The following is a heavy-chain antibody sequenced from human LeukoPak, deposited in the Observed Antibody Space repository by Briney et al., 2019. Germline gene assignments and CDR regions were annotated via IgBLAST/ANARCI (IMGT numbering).Heavy chain of an antibody. CDR3: ARRMGSGATYPRTFDY. CDR1: GGSISTRNHY. J-gene: IGHJ4*02. Sequence: SETLSLTCTVTGGSISTRNHYWGWLRQPPGKGLEWIGSIGYTGTTNSNPSLKSRVTLSVDTAKNQVSLTLSSVTAANTAVYFCARRMGSGATYPRTFDYWGQGTLVTVSS. D-gene: IGHD2-8*02. CDR2: IGYTGTT. V-gene: IGHV4-39*01.